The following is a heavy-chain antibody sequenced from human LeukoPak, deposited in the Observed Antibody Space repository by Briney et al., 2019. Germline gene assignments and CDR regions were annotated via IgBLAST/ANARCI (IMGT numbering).Heavy chain of an antibody. J-gene: IGHJ4*02. CDR1: GTSFSSYY. CDR3: ARMTTGHDF. V-gene: IGHV4-34*01. Sequence: PSETLSLTCAVSGTSFSSYYWSWIRQPPGKGLEWIGEVNHSGYTNDNPSLKSRVTISADTSKNQLQLNSISVTAADTAVYFCARMTTGHDFWGQGTLVTVSS. CDR2: VNHSGYT. D-gene: IGHD4-17*01.